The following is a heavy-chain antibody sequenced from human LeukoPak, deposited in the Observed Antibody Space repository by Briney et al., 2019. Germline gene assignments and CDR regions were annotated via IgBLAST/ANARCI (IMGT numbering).Heavy chain of an antibody. J-gene: IGHJ6*02. D-gene: IGHD3-9*01. V-gene: IGHV4-59*01. CDR1: GGSISSYY. Sequence: KPSETLSLTCTVSGGSISSYYWSWIRQPPGKRLEWIGYIYYSGSTNYNPSLKSRVTMSLDTSKNQFSLKLSSVTAADTAVYYCVRGVDYDNNYFQYGMDVWGRGTTVTVSS. CDR3: VRGVDYDNNYFQYGMDV. CDR2: IYYSGST.